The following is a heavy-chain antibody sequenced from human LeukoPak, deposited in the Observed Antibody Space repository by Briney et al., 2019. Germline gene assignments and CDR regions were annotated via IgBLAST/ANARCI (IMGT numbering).Heavy chain of an antibody. CDR1: GFTFSSYG. CDR3: ARVLNDYGDYVFDY. Sequence: PGGSLRLSCVASGFTFSSYGMSWVRQAPGKGLEWVSAISGSGGSTYYADSVKGRFTISRDNSKNTLYLQMNSLRAEDTAVYYCARVLNDYGDYVFDYWGQGTLVTVSS. J-gene: IGHJ4*02. V-gene: IGHV3-23*01. D-gene: IGHD4-17*01. CDR2: ISGSGGST.